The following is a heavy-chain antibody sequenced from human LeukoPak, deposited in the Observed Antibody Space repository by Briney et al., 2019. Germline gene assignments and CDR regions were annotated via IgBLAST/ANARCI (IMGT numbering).Heavy chain of an antibody. CDR3: ARDYPATADAFDI. CDR1: GFTFSSSA. Sequence: GGSLRLSCAASGFTFSSSAMSWVRQAPGKGLEWVSAISNNGGYTYYADSVQGRFTISRDNSKSTLCLQMNSLRAEDTAVYYCARDYPATADAFDIWGQGTMVTVSS. D-gene: IGHD2-2*01. CDR2: ISNNGGYT. V-gene: IGHV3-23*01. J-gene: IGHJ3*02.